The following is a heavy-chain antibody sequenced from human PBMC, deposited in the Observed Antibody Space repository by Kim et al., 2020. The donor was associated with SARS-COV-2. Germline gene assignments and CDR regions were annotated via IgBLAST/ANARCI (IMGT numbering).Heavy chain of an antibody. CDR1: GGSVSSVSYY. J-gene: IGHJ6*02. CDR2: IYYSGST. Sequence: SETLSLTCTVSGGSVSSVSYYWSWIRQPPGKGLEWIGFIYYSGSTNYNPSLTSRVSILLDTSKNQFSLKLTSVTAADTAVYYYARLARVAAVKTYYYHSLDVWGQGTTVTVSS. V-gene: IGHV4-61*01. D-gene: IGHD6-19*01. CDR3: ARLARVAAVKTYYYHSLDV.